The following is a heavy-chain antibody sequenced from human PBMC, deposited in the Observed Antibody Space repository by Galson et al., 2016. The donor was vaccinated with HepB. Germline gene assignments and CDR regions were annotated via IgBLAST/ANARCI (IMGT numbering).Heavy chain of an antibody. CDR2: IWYDGTTK. D-gene: IGHD2-21*01. Sequence: SLRLSCAATGFTFSDHYMDWVRQAPGKGLEWVAVIWYDGTTKYYADSVKGRFTISRDNSKNTLSLQMNSLIAEDTAVYYCAKDQVNTWNVVGMDVWGQGTTVTVSS. CDR1: GFTFSDHY. CDR3: AKDQVNTWNVVGMDV. J-gene: IGHJ6*02. V-gene: IGHV3-33*06.